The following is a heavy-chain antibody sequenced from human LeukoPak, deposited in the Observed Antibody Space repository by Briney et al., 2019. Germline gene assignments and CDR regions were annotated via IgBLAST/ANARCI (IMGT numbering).Heavy chain of an antibody. CDR3: ARDNEYYDFWSGYPVGDFPLYYYGMDV. CDR1: GGTFSSYA. CDR2: IIPIFGTA. J-gene: IGHJ6*02. Sequence: SVKVSCKASGGTFSSYAISWVRQAPGQGLEWMGGIIPIFGTANYAQKFQGRVTMTTDTSTSTAYMELRSLRSDDTAVYYCARDNEYYDFWSGYPVGDFPLYYYGMDVWGQGTTVTVSS. D-gene: IGHD3-3*01. V-gene: IGHV1-69*05.